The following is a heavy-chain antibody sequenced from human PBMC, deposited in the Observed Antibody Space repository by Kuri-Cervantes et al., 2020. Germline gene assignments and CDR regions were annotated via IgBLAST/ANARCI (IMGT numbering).Heavy chain of an antibody. CDR2: IIPIFGTA. V-gene: IGHV1-69*13. D-gene: IGHD6-13*01. J-gene: IGHJ6*03. Sequence: SVKVSCKASGYTFTGYYMHWVRQAPGQGLEWMGGIIPIFGTANYAQKFQGRVTITADESTSTAYMELSSLRSEDTAVYYCARICKGSWYYYNIPQTHYYYYYMDVWGKGTTVTVSS. CDR3: ARICKGSWYYYNIPQTHYYYYYMDV. CDR1: GYTFTGYY.